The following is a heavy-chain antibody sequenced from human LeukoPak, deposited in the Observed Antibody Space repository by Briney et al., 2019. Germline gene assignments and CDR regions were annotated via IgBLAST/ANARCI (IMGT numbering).Heavy chain of an antibody. J-gene: IGHJ3*02. V-gene: IGHV3-33*01. D-gene: IGHD1-26*01. CDR1: GFTFSSYG. CDR3: ARDFLAYSGSLDAFDI. CDR2: IWYDGSNK. Sequence: GGSLRLSCAASGFTFSSYGMHWVRQAPGKGLEWVAVIWYDGSNKYYADSVKGRFTIPRDNSKNTLYLQMNSLRAEDTAVYYCARDFLAYSGSLDAFDIWGQGTMVTVSS.